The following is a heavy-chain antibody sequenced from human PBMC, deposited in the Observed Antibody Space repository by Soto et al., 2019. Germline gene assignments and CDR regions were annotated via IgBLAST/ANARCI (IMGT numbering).Heavy chain of an antibody. V-gene: IGHV4-39*07. CDR3: ARGPTRSATNSDV. Sequence: SETLSLTCTVSGGSISRNNHYWGWIRQSPGKGLEWIGSIPFSGSTNYNPSLKSQVRISIATSMNQFSLKLSSVIAVDTVVYYCARGPTRSATNSDVWGKGTTVTV. D-gene: IGHD2-8*01. CDR2: IPFSGST. J-gene: IGHJ6*03. CDR1: GGSISRNNHY.